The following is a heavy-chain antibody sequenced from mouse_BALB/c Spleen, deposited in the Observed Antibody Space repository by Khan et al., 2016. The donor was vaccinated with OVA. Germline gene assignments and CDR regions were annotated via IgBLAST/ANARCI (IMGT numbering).Heavy chain of an antibody. V-gene: IGHV3-8*02. D-gene: IGHD1-1*01. J-gene: IGHJ4*01. CDR2: VTYSGNT. CDR1: GDSITSGF. Sequence: EVQLQESGPSLVKPSQTLSLTCSVTGDSITSGFWNWIRKFPGHKFEYMGYVTYSGNTYYNPSLKSRISITRDTSKSQYYLQLNSVTTEDAATYCCGRSYGSWALDYWGQGTSVTVSS. CDR3: GRSYGSWALDY.